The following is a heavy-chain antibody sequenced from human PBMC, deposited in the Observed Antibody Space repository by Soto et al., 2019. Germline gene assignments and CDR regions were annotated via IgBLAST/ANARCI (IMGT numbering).Heavy chain of an antibody. CDR1: GDSVSSNSAA. J-gene: IGHJ6*02. D-gene: IGHD6-6*01. V-gene: IGHV6-1*01. Sequence: PSQTLSLTCVISGDSVSSNSAAWNWIRQSPSRGLEWLGRTYYRSKWYNDYAAFVKSRITINPDTSKNQFTLQLNSVTPEDTAVYFRVRQTSSSLYYSGLDVWGQGATVTVSS. CDR3: VRQTSSSLYYSGLDV. CDR2: TYYRSKWYN.